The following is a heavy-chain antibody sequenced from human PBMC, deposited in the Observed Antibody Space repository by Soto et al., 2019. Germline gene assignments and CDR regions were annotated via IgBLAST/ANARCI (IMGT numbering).Heavy chain of an antibody. CDR3: ARAQGSGFLVS. Sequence: QVQLQESGPGLVKPSQTLSLTCTVSGGSISSGDYYWSWIRQPPGKGLEWIGYIYYSGSTYYNPSLKSRVSIAVDTSKNQYSLKLSSVTAADTAVYYCARAQGSGFLVSWGQGTLVTVSS. CDR1: GGSISSGDYY. CDR2: IYYSGST. D-gene: IGHD3-10*01. J-gene: IGHJ4*02. V-gene: IGHV4-30-4*01.